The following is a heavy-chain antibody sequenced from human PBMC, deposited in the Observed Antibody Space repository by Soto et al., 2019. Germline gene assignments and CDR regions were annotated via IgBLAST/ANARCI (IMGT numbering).Heavy chain of an antibody. D-gene: IGHD4-17*01. J-gene: IGHJ6*02. V-gene: IGHV5-51*01. CDR2: IYTGDSDT. CDR1: GYSFTSYW. Sequence: GESLKISCKGSGYSFTSYWIGWVRQMPGKGLEWMGIIYTGDSDTRYSPSFQGQVTISADKSISTAYLQWSSLKASDTAMYYCARAYGDYTGPYYYYGMDVWGQGTTVTVSS. CDR3: ARAYGDYTGPYYYYGMDV.